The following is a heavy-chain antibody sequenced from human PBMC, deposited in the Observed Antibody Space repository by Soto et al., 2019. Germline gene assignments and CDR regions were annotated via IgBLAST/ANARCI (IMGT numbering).Heavy chain of an antibody. Sequence: GGSLRLSCGVSGFICSSYDMSWVRQAPGKGLECVSTILVGGSTHYEDSVKGRFTISRDTSKHTVYLQMNSLTAGDTAVYYCAKATATGGGDFEIYRQGTIVTVSS. CDR3: AKATATGGGDFEI. D-gene: IGHD2-8*02. J-gene: IGHJ3*02. V-gene: IGHV3-23*01. CDR1: GFICSSYD. CDR2: ILVGGST.